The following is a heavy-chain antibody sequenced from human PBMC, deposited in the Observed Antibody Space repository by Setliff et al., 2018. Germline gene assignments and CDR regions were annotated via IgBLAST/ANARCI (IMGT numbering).Heavy chain of an antibody. J-gene: IGHJ6*03. V-gene: IGHV3-30*19. Sequence: LRVSCAASGLTLINNGFHWVRQAPGKGLEWVAIIWHDGTNKYYADSVKGRFTISRDNSKNTLYLQVNTLRPEDTAVYYCARSRYTSRWYEMSAMDVWGKGTTVTVSS. CDR1: GLTLINNG. CDR2: IWHDGTNK. D-gene: IGHD6-13*01. CDR3: ARSRYTSRWYEMSAMDV.